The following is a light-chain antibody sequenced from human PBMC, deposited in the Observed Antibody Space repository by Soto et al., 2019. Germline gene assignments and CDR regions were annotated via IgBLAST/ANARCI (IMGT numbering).Light chain of an antibody. CDR1: QDISRW. V-gene: IGKV1-12*01. J-gene: IGKJ4*01. CDR3: QQANSLPLT. Sequence: DIQMTQSPSSVSASVGDRVTITCRASQDISRWLAWYQQKPGKAPKVLIYDASSLQSGVPSRFSDSGSGTDFTLTISSLQPEDFATYYCQQANSLPLTFGGGTKVEI. CDR2: DAS.